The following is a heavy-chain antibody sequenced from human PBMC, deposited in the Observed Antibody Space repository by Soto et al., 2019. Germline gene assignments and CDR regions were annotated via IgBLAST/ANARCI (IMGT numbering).Heavy chain of an antibody. V-gene: IGHV1-18*01. CDR2: ISAYNGNT. CDR1: GYTFTSYD. J-gene: IGHJ4*02. CDR3: ARVNTVRPYFDY. Sequence: ASVKVSCKASGYTFTSYDINWVRQATGQGLEWMGWISAYNGNTNYAQKLQGRVTMTTDTSTSTAYMELRSLRSDDTAVYYCARVNTVRPYFDYWGQGTLVTVSS. D-gene: IGHD4-4*01.